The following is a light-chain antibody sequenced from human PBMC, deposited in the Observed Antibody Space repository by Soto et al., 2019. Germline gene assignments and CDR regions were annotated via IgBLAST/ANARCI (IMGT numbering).Light chain of an antibody. CDR2: DVT. Sequence: QSVLTQPASVSGSPGQSITISCTGTSSDVGGFNYVSWYQQHPGKAPKLMIYDVTNRPSGVSYRFSSSKSGNTASLTISGLQAEDEADYYCNSYTSSSTYGFGTGTKVTVL. V-gene: IGLV2-14*03. J-gene: IGLJ1*01. CDR1: SSDVGGFNY. CDR3: NSYTSSSTYG.